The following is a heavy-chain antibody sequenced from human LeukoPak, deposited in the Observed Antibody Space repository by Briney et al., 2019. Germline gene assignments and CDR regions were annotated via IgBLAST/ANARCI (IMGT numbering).Heavy chain of an antibody. J-gene: IGHJ5*02. CDR1: GFAFSSYA. V-gene: IGHV3-30*04. D-gene: IGHD5-18*01. CDR2: ISYDGSNK. CDR3: ADTRGYSYLWFDP. Sequence: GGSLRLSCAASGFAFSSYAMHWVRQAPGKGLEWVAVISYDGSNKYYADSVKGRFTISRDNSKNTLYLQMNSLRAEDTAVYYCADTRGYSYLWFDPWGQGTLVTASS.